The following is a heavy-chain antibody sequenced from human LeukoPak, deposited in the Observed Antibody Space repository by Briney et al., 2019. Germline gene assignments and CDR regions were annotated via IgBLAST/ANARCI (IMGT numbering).Heavy chain of an antibody. CDR2: IFYSGST. Sequence: GSLRLSCSASGFTFSSYAMHWVRQPPGKGLEWLGYIFYSGSTNYNPSLKSRVTISVDTSKNQFSLRLASVTAADTAVYYCARGFLYGDLPDSWGQGTLVIVSS. CDR3: ARGFLYGDLPDS. D-gene: IGHD4-17*01. J-gene: IGHJ4*02. CDR1: GFTFSSYA. V-gene: IGHV4-59*01.